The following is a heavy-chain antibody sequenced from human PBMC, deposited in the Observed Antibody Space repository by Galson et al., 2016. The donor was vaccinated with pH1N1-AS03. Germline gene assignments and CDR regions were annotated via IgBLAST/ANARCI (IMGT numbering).Heavy chain of an antibody. V-gene: IGHV3-64*01. CDR2: FSSIGGRT. D-gene: IGHD5-12*01. CDR1: GFTLSKYG. Sequence: SLRLSCAASGFTLSKYGMHWVRQAPGKGLEFVSAFSSIGGRTFYANSVKGRFIVSRDTSKNTLSLQMGSLKIEDTAVYYCARDDSGYAYWCQGTPVTVSS. J-gene: IGHJ4*02. CDR3: ARDDSGYAY.